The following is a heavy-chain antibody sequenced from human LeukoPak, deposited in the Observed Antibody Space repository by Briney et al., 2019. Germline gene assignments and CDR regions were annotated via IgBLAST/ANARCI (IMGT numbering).Heavy chain of an antibody. D-gene: IGHD3-22*01. Sequence: ASVKVSCQASGYTFTGYYMHWVRQPPGQGLEWMGWINPNSGGTNYAQKCQVRVTMTRDTSISTAYMELSRLRSDDTAVYYCARDEGGYFFDYWGQGTLVTVSS. CDR1: GYTFTGYY. V-gene: IGHV1-2*02. CDR2: INPNSGGT. CDR3: ARDEGGYFFDY. J-gene: IGHJ4*02.